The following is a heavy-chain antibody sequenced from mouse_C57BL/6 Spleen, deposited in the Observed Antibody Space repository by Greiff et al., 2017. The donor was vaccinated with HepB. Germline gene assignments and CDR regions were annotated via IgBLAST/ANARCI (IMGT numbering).Heavy chain of an antibody. CDR3: AKIYYYGSSYYFDY. D-gene: IGHD1-1*01. J-gene: IGHJ2*01. V-gene: IGHV14-3*01. CDR1: GYTFTDYY. CDR2: IDPANGNT. Sequence: EVQLQQSGPELVKPGASVKISCKASGYTFTDYYMNWVKQRPEQGLEWIGRIDPANGNTKYAPKFQGKATITADKSSNTAYLQLSSLTSEDTAIYYCAKIYYYGSSYYFDYWGQGTTLTVSS.